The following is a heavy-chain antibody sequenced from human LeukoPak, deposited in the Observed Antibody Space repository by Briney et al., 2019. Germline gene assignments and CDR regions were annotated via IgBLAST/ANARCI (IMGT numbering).Heavy chain of an antibody. D-gene: IGHD3-3*01. J-gene: IGHJ4*02. CDR1: GFTFSSYS. Sequence: GGSLRLSCAASGFTFSSYSMNWVRQAPGKGLEWVSYISSSSSTIYYADSVKGRFTISRDNSKNTLYLQMNSLRGDDTAVYYCAKGHYDSWSGFYGIWYWGQGTLVTVSS. CDR2: ISSSSSTI. CDR3: AKGHYDSWSGFYGIWY. V-gene: IGHV3-48*01.